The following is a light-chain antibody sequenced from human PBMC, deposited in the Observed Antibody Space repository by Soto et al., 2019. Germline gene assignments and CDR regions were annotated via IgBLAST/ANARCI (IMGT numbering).Light chain of an antibody. Sequence: SYELTQPPSVSVAPGQTANIACGGDSIGTKSVNWYQQRPGQAPVVVVYDDSDRPTGIPERFSGSNSGNTATLTISRVEAGDEADYYCQVWNGRSFQGVFGPGTKVTVL. J-gene: IGLJ1*01. CDR3: QVWNGRSFQGV. V-gene: IGLV3-21*02. CDR2: DDS. CDR1: SIGTKS.